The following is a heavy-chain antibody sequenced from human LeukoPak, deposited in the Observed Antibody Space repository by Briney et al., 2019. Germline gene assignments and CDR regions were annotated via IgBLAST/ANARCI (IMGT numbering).Heavy chain of an antibody. CDR3: ARGADSGYSSDN. CDR2: ISGSGGST. V-gene: IGHV3-23*01. J-gene: IGHJ4*02. D-gene: IGHD3-9*01. Sequence: GGTLRLSCAASGFTFSSYGVSWVRQAPGKGLEWVSAISGSGGSTYYADSVKGRFTISRDNAKNTLYLQMNSLRAEDTAVYYCARGADSGYSSDNWGQGTLVSVSS. CDR1: GFTFSSYG.